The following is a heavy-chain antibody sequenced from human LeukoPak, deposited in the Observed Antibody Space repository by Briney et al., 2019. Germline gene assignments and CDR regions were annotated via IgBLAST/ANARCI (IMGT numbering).Heavy chain of an antibody. D-gene: IGHD3-22*01. Sequence: GRSLRLSCAASGFTFDDYAMHWVRQAPGKGLEWVSGISWNSGSIGYADSVKGRFTISRGNAKNSLYLQMNSLRAEDTALYYCAKGTYYDSSGYLNYWGQGTLVTVSS. CDR1: GFTFDDYA. CDR2: ISWNSGSI. J-gene: IGHJ4*02. V-gene: IGHV3-9*01. CDR3: AKGTYYDSSGYLNY.